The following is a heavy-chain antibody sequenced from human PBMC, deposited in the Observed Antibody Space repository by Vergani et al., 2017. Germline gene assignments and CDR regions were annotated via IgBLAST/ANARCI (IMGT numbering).Heavy chain of an antibody. CDR3: ASDCTSGGCPDNYGMDV. D-gene: IGHD2-8*01. J-gene: IGHJ6*02. CDR2: IGSSGPYI. Sequence: VQLVESGGGLVKPGGSLRLSCAASGFTFSEFSMSWVRHAPGKGLEWVAFIGSSGPYINYADSVKGRFIISRDNTNNSLFLQLRSLRAEDAAVYYCASDCTSGGCPDNYGMDVWGQGATVTVS. V-gene: IGHV3-21*06. CDR1: GFTFSEFS.